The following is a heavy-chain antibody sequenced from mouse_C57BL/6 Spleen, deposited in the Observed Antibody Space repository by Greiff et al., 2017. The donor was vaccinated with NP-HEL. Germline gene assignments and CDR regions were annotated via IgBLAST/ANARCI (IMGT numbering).Heavy chain of an antibody. V-gene: IGHV1-82*01. CDR3: ARHGDSSGPGAFAY. J-gene: IGHJ3*01. CDR1: GYAFSSSW. CDR2: IYPGDGDT. Sequence: VKLVESGPELVKPGASVKISCKASGYAFSSSWMNWVKQRPGKGLEWIGRIYPGDGDTNYNGKFKGKATLTADKSSSTAYMQLSSLTSEDSAVYFCARHGDSSGPGAFAYWGQGTLVTVSA. D-gene: IGHD3-2*02.